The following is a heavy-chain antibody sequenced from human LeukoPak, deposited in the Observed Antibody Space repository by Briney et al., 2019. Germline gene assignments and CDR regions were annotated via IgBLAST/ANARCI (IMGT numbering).Heavy chain of an antibody. Sequence: PGGSLRLSCAASGFTFSSYSMNWVRQAPGKGLEWVSSISTSTAYIYYADSVKGRFTISRDNAQNSLYLQMNSLRAEDTAVYYCARIRSEVFDIWGQGTMVTVSS. V-gene: IGHV3-21*01. J-gene: IGHJ3*02. CDR2: ISTSTAYI. CDR3: ARIRSEVFDI. CDR1: GFTFSSYS.